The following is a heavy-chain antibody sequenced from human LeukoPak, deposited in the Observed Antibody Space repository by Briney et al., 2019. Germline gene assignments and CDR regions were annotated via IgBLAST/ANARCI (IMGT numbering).Heavy chain of an antibody. D-gene: IGHD1-26*01. J-gene: IGHJ4*02. CDR1: GGSISNYY. CDR3: ARGRPYSASYYDSDY. V-gene: IGHV4-4*07. CDR2: IHASGST. Sequence: SETLSLTCSVSGGSISNYYWSWIRQPAGKGLEWIVRIHASGSTNHNPSLKSLVTMSVDTSKSQFSLKLSSVTAAGTAMYYCARGRPYSASYYDSDYWGQGTLSPSPQ.